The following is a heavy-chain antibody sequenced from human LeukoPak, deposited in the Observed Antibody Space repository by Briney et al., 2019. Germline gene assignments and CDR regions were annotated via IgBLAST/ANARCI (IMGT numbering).Heavy chain of an antibody. V-gene: IGHV4-61*02. CDR1: GGSISSGSYY. CDR3: AIDYYDSSGHGDY. J-gene: IGHJ4*02. Sequence: SETLSLTCTVSGGSISSGSYYWSWIRQPAGKGLEWIGRIYTSGSTNYNPSLKGRVTISVDTSKNQFSLKLSSVTAADTAVYYCAIDYYDSSGHGDYWGQGTLVTVSS. D-gene: IGHD3-22*01. CDR2: IYTSGST.